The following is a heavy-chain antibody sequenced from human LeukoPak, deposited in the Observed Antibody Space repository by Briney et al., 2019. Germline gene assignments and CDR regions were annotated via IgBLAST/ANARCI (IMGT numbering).Heavy chain of an antibody. J-gene: IGHJ4*02. V-gene: IGHV4-34*01. CDR2: INHSGST. Sequence: PSETLSLTCAVYGGSFSGYYWSWIRQPPGKGLEWIGEINHSGSTNYNPSLKSRVTISVDTSKNQFSLKLSSVTAADTAVYYCARGRKEEMATIFFDYWGQGTLVTVSS. CDR3: ARGRKEEMATIFFDY. D-gene: IGHD5-24*01. CDR1: GGSFSGYY.